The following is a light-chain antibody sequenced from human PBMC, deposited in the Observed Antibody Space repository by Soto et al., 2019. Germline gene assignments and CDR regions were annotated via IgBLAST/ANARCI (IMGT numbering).Light chain of an antibody. CDR3: FSYAGDSVYV. CDR1: NRDVGSYNL. Sequence: QSVLPQLPAVSGPPSQPFPISCPGPNRDVGSYNLVSWFQQHPGKAPKLVIYEVTKRPSGVSDRFSGSKSGNTASLTISGLQAEDEADYYCFSYAGDSVYVFGTGTKVTVL. CDR2: EVT. J-gene: IGLJ1*01. V-gene: IGLV2-23*02.